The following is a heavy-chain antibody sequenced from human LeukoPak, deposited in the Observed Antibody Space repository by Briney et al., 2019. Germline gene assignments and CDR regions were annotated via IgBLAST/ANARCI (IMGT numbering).Heavy chain of an antibody. CDR1: GYTFTSYG. CDR2: ISAYNGNT. V-gene: IGHV1-18*01. J-gene: IGHJ5*02. D-gene: IGHD3-10*01. CDR3: AIFLWFGEKWFDP. Sequence: ASVKVSCKASGYTFTSYGISRVRQAPGQGLEWMGWISAYNGNTNYAQKLQGRVTMTTDTSTSTAYMELRSLRSDDTAVYYCAIFLWFGEKWFDPWGQGTLVTVSS.